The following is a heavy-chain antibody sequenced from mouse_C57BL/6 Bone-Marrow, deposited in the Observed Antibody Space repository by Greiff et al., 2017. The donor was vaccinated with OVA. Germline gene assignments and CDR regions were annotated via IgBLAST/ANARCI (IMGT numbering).Heavy chain of an antibody. J-gene: IGHJ4*01. V-gene: IGHV5-4*01. CDR2: ISDGGSYT. CDR1: GFTFSSYA. CDR3: ARVHYYGSSLDY. Sequence: EVQLQESGGGLVKPGGSLKLSCAASGFTFSSYAMSWVRQTPEKRLEWVATISDGGSYTYYPDNVKGRFTISRDNAKNNLYLQMSHLKSEDTAMYYCARVHYYGSSLDYWGQGTSVTVSS. D-gene: IGHD1-1*01.